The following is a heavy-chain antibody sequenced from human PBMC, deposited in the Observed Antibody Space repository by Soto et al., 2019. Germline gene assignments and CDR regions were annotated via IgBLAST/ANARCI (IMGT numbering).Heavy chain of an antibody. J-gene: IGHJ6*02. CDR1: GFTFSSYG. CDR2: IWYDGSNK. CDR3: ARALGGGSYYYYYGMDV. D-gene: IGHD3-16*01. Sequence: QVQLVESGGGVVQPGRSLRLSCAASGFTFSSYGMHWVRQAPGKGLEWMAVIWYDGSNKYYADSVKGRFTISRDNSKNTLYLQMNSLRAEDTAVYYCARALGGGSYYYYYGMDVWGQGTTVTVSS. V-gene: IGHV3-33*01.